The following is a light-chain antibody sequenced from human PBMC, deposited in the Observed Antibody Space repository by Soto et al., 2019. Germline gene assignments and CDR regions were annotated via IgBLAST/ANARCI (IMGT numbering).Light chain of an antibody. Sequence: QSALTQPASVSESPAQSITISCTGTSSDVGSYNLVSWYQKHPGNAPKLMIYEVSKRPSGVSNRFSGSKSGNTASLTISGLQAEDEADYYCCSYAGSSWVFGGGTKVTVL. CDR2: EVS. V-gene: IGLV2-23*02. J-gene: IGLJ3*02. CDR1: SSDVGSYNL. CDR3: CSYAGSSWV.